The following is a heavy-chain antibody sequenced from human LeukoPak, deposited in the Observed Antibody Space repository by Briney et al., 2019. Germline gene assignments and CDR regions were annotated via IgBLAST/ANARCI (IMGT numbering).Heavy chain of an antibody. J-gene: IGHJ4*02. Sequence: TTSETLSLTCTVSGVSISSSSYYWGWIRQPPGKGLEWIGSIYYSGSTYYNPSLKSRFTISVDTSKNQFSLKLSSVTAADTAVYYCAIDVGATFDYWGQGTLVTVSS. D-gene: IGHD1-26*01. CDR2: IYYSGST. CDR1: GVSISSSSYY. V-gene: IGHV4-39*02. CDR3: AIDVGATFDY.